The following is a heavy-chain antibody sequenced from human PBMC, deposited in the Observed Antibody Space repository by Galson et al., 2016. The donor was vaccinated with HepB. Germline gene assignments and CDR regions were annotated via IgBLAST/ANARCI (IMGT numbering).Heavy chain of an antibody. Sequence: SLRLSCAASGFTFGDYAITWFRQAPGMGLEWVGFIRIKAYGGTTEYAASVKGRFTISRDDSKSIAYLQMNSLKTEDTAVYYCTRGPFSSGRWFDPWGQGTLVTVSS. J-gene: IGHJ5*02. CDR1: GFTFGDYA. D-gene: IGHD6-25*01. CDR3: TRGPFSSGRWFDP. V-gene: IGHV3-49*03. CDR2: IRIKAYGGTT.